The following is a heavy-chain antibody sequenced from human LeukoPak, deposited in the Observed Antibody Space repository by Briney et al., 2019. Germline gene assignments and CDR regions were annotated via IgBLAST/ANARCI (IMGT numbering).Heavy chain of an antibody. CDR1: GGSFSGYY. Sequence: SETLSLTCAVYGGSFSGYYCSWIRRPPGKGLEWIGYIYYSGSTNYNPSLKSRVTISVDTSKNQFSLKLSSVTAADTAVYYCARGYWNYDYDYWGQGTLVTVSS. D-gene: IGHD1-7*01. CDR3: ARGYWNYDYDY. CDR2: IYYSGST. V-gene: IGHV4-59*01. J-gene: IGHJ4*02.